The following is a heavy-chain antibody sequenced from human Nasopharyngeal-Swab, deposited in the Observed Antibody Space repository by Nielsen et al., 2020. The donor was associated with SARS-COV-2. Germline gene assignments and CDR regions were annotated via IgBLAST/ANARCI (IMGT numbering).Heavy chain of an antibody. CDR1: GYTFTSYG. J-gene: IGHJ4*02. CDR2: ISAYNGNT. Sequence: ASVKVSCKASGYTFTSYGISWVRQAPGQGLEWMGWISAYNGNTNYAQKLQGRVTMTTDTSTSTAYMELRSLRPDDTAVYYCARDRQDSSGYEPFDYWGQGTLVTVSS. D-gene: IGHD3-22*01. V-gene: IGHV1-18*04. CDR3: ARDRQDSSGYEPFDY.